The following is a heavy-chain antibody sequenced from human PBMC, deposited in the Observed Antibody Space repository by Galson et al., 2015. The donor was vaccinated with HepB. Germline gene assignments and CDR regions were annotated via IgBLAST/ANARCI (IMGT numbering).Heavy chain of an antibody. V-gene: IGHV4-34*01. J-gene: IGHJ2*01. CDR3: ARHYGDYWYFDL. CDR2: INHSGST. CDR1: GGSFSGYY. D-gene: IGHD4-17*01. Sequence: SETLSLTCAVYGGSFSGYYWSWIRQPPGKGLEWIGEINHSGSTNYNPSLKSRVTISVDTSKNQFSLKLSSVTAADTAVYYCARHYGDYWYFDLWGRGALVTVSS.